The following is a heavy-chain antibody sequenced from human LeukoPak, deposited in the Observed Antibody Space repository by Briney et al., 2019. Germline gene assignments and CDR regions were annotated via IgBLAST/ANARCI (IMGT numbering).Heavy chain of an antibody. CDR1: GGSVSSGSYY. CDR3: ARGYSSIRGWFDP. V-gene: IGHV4-61*01. CDR2: IYYSGST. J-gene: IGHJ5*02. Sequence: NPSETLSLTCTVSGGSVSSGSYYWHWIRQPPGKGLEWIGYIYYSGSTNYNPSLNSRVTISLDTSKNQFSLKLSSVTAADTAVFYCARGYSSIRGWFDPWGQGTPVTVSS. D-gene: IGHD6-13*01.